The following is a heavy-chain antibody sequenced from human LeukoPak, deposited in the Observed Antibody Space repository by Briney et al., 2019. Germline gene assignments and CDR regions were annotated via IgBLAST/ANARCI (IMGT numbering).Heavy chain of an antibody. J-gene: IGHJ4*02. D-gene: IGHD1-26*01. CDR2: ISSSSSTI. V-gene: IGHV3-48*02. Sequence: GGSLRLSCAASGFTFSSYSMNWVRQAPGKGLEWVSYISSSSSTIYYADSVKGRFTISRDNAKNSLYLQMNSLRDEDTAVHYCARDRTPRRELLRALFDYWGQGTLVTVSS. CDR1: GFTFSSYS. CDR3: ARDRTPRRELLRALFDY.